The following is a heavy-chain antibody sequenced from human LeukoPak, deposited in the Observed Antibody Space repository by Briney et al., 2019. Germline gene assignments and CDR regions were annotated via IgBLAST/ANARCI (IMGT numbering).Heavy chain of an antibody. CDR2: IYSSGRT. Sequence: GGSLRLSCVASGFTVSSNYMNWVRQAPGKGLEWISVIYSSGRTYYADAVKGRFTISTDKSKNTLSLQMNSLRADDTAVYYCARGLYDSGTYYPFYFDSWGQGTLVSVSS. CDR1: GFTVSSNY. V-gene: IGHV3-66*02. J-gene: IGHJ4*02. D-gene: IGHD3-10*01. CDR3: ARGLYDSGTYYPFYFDS.